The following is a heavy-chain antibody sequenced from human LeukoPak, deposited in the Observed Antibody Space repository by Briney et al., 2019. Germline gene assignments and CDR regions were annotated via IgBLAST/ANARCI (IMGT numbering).Heavy chain of an antibody. D-gene: IGHD1-14*01. CDR1: GFTFSSYS. V-gene: IGHV3-21*01. CDR2: IGSANSYI. J-gene: IGHJ4*02. CDR3: AGASGGNRPFDY. Sequence: GGSLRLSCAASGFTFSSYSMNWVRQAPGKGLEWVSSIGSANSYIYYADSLKGRFTISRDNAKNSLYLQMNSLRAEDTAVYYCAGASGGNRPFDYWGQGTLVTVSS.